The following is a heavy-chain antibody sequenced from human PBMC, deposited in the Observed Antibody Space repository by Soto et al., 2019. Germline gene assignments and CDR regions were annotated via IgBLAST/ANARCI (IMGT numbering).Heavy chain of an antibody. J-gene: IGHJ6*04. Sequence: PAEALSLTCAVYGVSFNGYYWSWIRQYPGKGLEWIGEVNPTGSTKYNPSLKIRVTISVETYKNNFSLNLNSVTPADTALYYCARSGDQMVVDSSDSWGKGTKVTVSA. V-gene: IGHV4-34*01. CDR1: GVSFNGYY. CDR2: VNPTGST. D-gene: IGHD2-15*01. CDR3: ARSGDQMVVDSSDS.